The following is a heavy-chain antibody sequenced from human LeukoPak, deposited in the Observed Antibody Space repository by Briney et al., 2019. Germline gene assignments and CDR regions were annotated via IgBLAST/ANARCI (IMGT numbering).Heavy chain of an antibody. CDR1: GGSISSYY. CDR2: IYYSGST. Sequence: PSGTLSLTCTVSGGSISSYYWSWIRQPPGKGLEWIGYIYYSGSTNYNPSLKSRVTISVDTSKNQFSLKLSSVTAADTAVYYCARGTTVTRDFDYWGQGTLVTVSS. D-gene: IGHD4-17*01. J-gene: IGHJ4*02. V-gene: IGHV4-59*01. CDR3: ARGTTVTRDFDY.